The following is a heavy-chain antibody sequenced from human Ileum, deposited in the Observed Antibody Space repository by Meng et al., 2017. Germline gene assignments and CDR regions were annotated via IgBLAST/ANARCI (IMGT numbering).Heavy chain of an antibody. CDR1: GYTLTSYD. D-gene: IGHD3-10*01. J-gene: IGHJ5*02. CDR3: ARVVSSGTFGDWFDP. CDR2: MSPNSGNT. Sequence: QAQLVQSEAEVRMPGALVKVSCMASGYTLTSYDIHWVRQAPGQGLEWRGWMSPNSGNTGYSQNFQGRVTLTRSTPLRTVYMELSSLQSEDTAVYYCARVVSSGTFGDWFDPWGQGTLVTVSS. V-gene: IGHV1-8*01.